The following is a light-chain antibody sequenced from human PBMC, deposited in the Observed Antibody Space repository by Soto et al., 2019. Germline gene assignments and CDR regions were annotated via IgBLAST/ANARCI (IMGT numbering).Light chain of an antibody. J-gene: IGLJ2*01. CDR3: LLSYNAARV. CDR2: DTS. Sequence: VVTQEPSLTVSPGGTVTLTCGSSTGAVTSNHHPYWFQQKAGQAPRTLIYDTSNKHSWTPARFSGSLLGDKAALTLSGAQPEDEAQYYCLLSYNAARVFGGGTQLTVL. V-gene: IGLV7-46*01. CDR1: TGAVTSNHH.